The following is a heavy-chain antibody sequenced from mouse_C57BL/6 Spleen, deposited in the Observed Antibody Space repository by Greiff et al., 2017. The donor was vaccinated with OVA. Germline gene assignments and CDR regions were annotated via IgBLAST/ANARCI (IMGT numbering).Heavy chain of an antibody. V-gene: IGHV1-18*01. Sequence: VQLQQSGPELVKPGASVKIPCKASGYTFTDYNMDWVKQSHGKSVEWIGDINPNNGGTIYNQKFKGKATLTVDKSSSTAYMELRSLTSEDTAVYYCARLDSSGPYYAMDYWGQGTSVTVSS. CDR2: INPNNGGT. CDR3: ARLDSSGPYYAMDY. J-gene: IGHJ4*01. CDR1: GYTFTDYN. D-gene: IGHD3-2*02.